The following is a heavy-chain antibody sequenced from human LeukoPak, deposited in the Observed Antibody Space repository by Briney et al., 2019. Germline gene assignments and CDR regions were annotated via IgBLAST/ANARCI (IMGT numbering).Heavy chain of an antibody. CDR2: IKQDGSEK. CDR3: ARALPYGRIDP. V-gene: IGHV3-7*01. Sequence: SGGSLRLSRAPSGFTFSSYWMSWVRQAPGKGVEWVANIKQDGSEKYYVDSVKGRFTISRDNANNSLYLQMNSLRAEDTAVYYCARALPYGRIDPWGQGTLVTVSS. CDR1: GFTFSSYW. J-gene: IGHJ5*02. D-gene: IGHD4-23*01.